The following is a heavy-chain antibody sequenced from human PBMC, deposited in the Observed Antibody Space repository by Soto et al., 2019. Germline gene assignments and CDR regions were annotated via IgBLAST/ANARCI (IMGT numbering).Heavy chain of an antibody. D-gene: IGHD5-12*01. J-gene: IGHJ6*02. Sequence: LSLTCTVSGGSISSGGYYWSWILHHPGNCLEWIGYIYYSGSTYYNPSLKSRVTISVDTSKNQFSLKLSSVTAADTAVYYCARTGGLTDKYYYYYYGMDVWGQGTTVTVSS. V-gene: IGHV4-31*03. CDR1: GGSISSGGYY. CDR2: IYYSGST. CDR3: ARTGGLTDKYYYYYYGMDV.